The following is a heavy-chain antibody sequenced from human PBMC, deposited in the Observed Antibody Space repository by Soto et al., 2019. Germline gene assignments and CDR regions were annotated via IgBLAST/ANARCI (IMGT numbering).Heavy chain of an antibody. V-gene: IGHV3-30*18. J-gene: IGHJ6*02. D-gene: IGHD3-3*01. Sequence: GGSLRLSCAASGFTFSSYGMHWVRQAPGKGLEWVAVISYDGSNKYYADSVKGRFTISRDNSKNTLYLQMNSLRAEDTVVYYCAKDRVPPYDFWSGYYDGMDVWGQGT. CDR3: AKDRVPPYDFWSGYYDGMDV. CDR1: GFTFSSYG. CDR2: ISYDGSNK.